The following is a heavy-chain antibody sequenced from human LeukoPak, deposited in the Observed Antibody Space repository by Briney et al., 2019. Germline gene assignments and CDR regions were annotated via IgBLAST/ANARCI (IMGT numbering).Heavy chain of an antibody. J-gene: IGHJ4*02. D-gene: IGHD6-13*01. Sequence: GSLRLSCAASGFTFSSYAMHWVRQAPGKGLEWVAVISYDGSNKYYADSVKGRFTISRDNSKNTLYLQMNSLRAEDTAVYYCARDYSSSWYTPFDYWGQGTLVTVSS. CDR3: ARDYSSSWYTPFDY. CDR1: GFTFSSYA. V-gene: IGHV3-30-3*01. CDR2: ISYDGSNK.